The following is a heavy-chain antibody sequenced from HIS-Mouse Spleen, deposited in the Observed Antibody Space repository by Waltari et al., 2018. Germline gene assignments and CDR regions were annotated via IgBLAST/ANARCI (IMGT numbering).Heavy chain of an antibody. CDR2: STYSGTT. CDR1: GGSISSSSYY. D-gene: IGHD6-13*01. V-gene: IGHV4-39*07. J-gene: IGHJ2*01. Sequence: QLQLQESGPGLVKPPETLSLTCTVSGGSISSSSYYWGWIRQPPGKGLEWVGSSTYSGTTYYNPALKSRDTISVDTSKNQCSLKLSSVTAADTAVYYCAREIPYSSSWYDWYFDLWGRGTLVTVSS. CDR3: AREIPYSSSWYDWYFDL.